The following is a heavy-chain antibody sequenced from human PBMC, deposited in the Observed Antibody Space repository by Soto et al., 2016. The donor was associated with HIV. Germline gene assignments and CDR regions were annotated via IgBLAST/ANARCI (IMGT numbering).Heavy chain of an antibody. CDR3: AGSGHYSYYGMDV. CDR1: GFTFSSYW. CDR2: INSDGSST. Sequence: EVQLVESGGGLVQPGGSLRLSCAASGFTFSSYWMHWVRQAPGKGLVWVSRINSDGSSTSYADSVKGRFTISRDNAKNTLYLQMNSLRAEDTAVYYCAGSGHYSYYGMDVWGQGTTVTVSS. D-gene: IGHD6-19*01. J-gene: IGHJ6*02. V-gene: IGHV3-74*01.